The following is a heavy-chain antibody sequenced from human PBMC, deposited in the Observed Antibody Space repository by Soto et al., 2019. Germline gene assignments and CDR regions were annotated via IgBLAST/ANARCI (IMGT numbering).Heavy chain of an antibody. D-gene: IGHD1-1*01. V-gene: IGHV1-18*04. J-gene: IGHJ6*02. Sequence: QVQLVQSGGEVRKPGASVKVSCKTSGYTFTNNGINWVRQAPGQGLEWMGWISGYNANTKYAQKFQGRVTLTTDTLTSTAFMELRSLRSDDTAVFYCAKGSTNYNMDVWGQGTKVTVSS. CDR2: ISGYNANT. CDR1: GYTFTNNG. CDR3: AKGSTNYNMDV.